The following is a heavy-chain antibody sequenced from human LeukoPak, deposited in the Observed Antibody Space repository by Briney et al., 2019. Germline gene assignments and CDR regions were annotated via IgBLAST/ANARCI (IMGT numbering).Heavy chain of an antibody. Sequence: SETLSLTCTGSDGSISTYYWSWIRQPPGKRLEWIGYMYYTGSTSYNPSLKSRVTISADTSKNQLSLKLTSVTAADTAVYYCAREVWDYGGSKGLFDYWGQGTLVTVSS. D-gene: IGHD4-23*01. J-gene: IGHJ4*02. CDR1: DGSISTYY. V-gene: IGHV4-59*01. CDR3: AREVWDYGGSKGLFDY. CDR2: MYYTGST.